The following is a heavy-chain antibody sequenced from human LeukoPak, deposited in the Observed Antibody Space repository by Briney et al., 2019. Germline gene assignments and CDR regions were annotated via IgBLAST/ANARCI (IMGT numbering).Heavy chain of an antibody. V-gene: IGHV3-30*18. D-gene: IGHD2-15*01. CDR3: AKGALRVVVAATGIDY. CDR1: GFTFSSYG. Sequence: PGGSLRLSCAASGFTFSSYGMHWVRQAPGKGLEWVAVISYDGSKKYYADSVKGRFTISRDNSQNTLYLQMNSLRGEDTAVYYCAKGALRVVVAATGIDYWGQGTLVIVSS. CDR2: ISYDGSKK. J-gene: IGHJ4*02.